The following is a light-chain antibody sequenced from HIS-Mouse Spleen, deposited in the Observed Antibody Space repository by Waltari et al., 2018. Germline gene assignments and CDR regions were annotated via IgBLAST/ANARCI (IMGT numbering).Light chain of an antibody. CDR3: YSTDSSGNHRV. J-gene: IGLJ2*01. V-gene: IGLV3-10*01. CDR1: ALPKKY. CDR2: EDS. Sequence: QTARITCSGDALPKKYAYWYQQKSGQAPVLVIYEDSKRPSGIPERFSGSSSGTMATLNISGAQVEDEADYYCYSTDSSGNHRVFGGGTKLTVL.